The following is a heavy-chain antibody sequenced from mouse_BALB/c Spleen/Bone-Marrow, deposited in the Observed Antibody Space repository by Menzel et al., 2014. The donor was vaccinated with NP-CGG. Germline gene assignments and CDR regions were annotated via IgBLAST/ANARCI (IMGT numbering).Heavy chain of an antibody. CDR2: ISRGGTYT. CDR1: GFTFSTYA. V-gene: IGHV5-9-2*01. D-gene: IGHD2-4*01. CDR3: ARQGGDYDWKLAY. Sequence: DVKLQESGGGLVKPGGSLKLSCAASGFTFSTYAMPWVRQTPEKRLEWVATISRGGTYTYFHDSVKGRFTISRDNAKNILFLQMSSLRSEDTAMYLCARQGGDYDWKLAYWGQGTLVTASA. J-gene: IGHJ3*01.